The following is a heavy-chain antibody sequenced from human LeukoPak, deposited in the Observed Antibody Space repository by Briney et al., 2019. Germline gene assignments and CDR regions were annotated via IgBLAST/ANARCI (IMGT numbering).Heavy chain of an antibody. Sequence: GGSLRLFCAASGFTFSSYEMNWVRQAPGKGLEWVSYISSSGSTIYYADSVRGRFTISRDNAKNSLYLQMNSLRAEDTAVYYCAELGITMIGGVWGKGTTVTISS. J-gene: IGHJ6*04. V-gene: IGHV3-48*03. CDR1: GFTFSSYE. CDR2: ISSSGSTI. CDR3: AELGITMIGGV. D-gene: IGHD3-10*02.